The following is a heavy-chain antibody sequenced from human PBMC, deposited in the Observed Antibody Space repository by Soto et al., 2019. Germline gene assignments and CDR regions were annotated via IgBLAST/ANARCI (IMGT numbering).Heavy chain of an antibody. J-gene: IGHJ6*03. Sequence: GGSLRLCCAASGFTFSSYGMHWVRQAPGKGLEWVAVISYDGSNKYYADSVKGRFTISRDNSKNTLYLQMNSLRAEDTAVYYCARVLKYGRSGYYYYMDVWGKGTTVTVSS. CDR1: GFTFSSYG. D-gene: IGHD2-15*01. CDR2: ISYDGSNK. V-gene: IGHV3-30*03. CDR3: ARVLKYGRSGYYYYMDV.